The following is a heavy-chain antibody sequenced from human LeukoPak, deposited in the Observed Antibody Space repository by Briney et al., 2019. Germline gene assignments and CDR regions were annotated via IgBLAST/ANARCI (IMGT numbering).Heavy chain of an antibody. D-gene: IGHD5-18*01. J-gene: IGHJ4*02. CDR2: IYSGGST. V-gene: IGHV3-66*01. CDR1: GFTFSSYA. CDR3: ARIDTAKDR. Sequence: PGGSLRLSCAASGFTFSSYAMSWVRQAPGKGLEWVSVIYSGGSTYYADSVKGRFTISRDNSKNTLYLQMNSLRAEDTAVYYCARIDTAKDRWGQGTLVTVSS.